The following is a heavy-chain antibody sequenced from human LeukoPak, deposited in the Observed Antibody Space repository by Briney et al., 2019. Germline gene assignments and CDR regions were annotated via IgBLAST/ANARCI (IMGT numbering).Heavy chain of an antibody. CDR3: ARGITMVRGLSYYFDY. V-gene: IGHV3-20*04. CDR1: GFTFEDHG. D-gene: IGHD3-10*01. J-gene: IGHJ4*02. Sequence: GGSLRLSCAASGFTFEDHGMGWVRQVSGKGLEWVSVIHWSGVGTGYAASVKGRFTISRDKAKNSLYLQMNSLRAEDTALYYCARGITMVRGLSYYFDYWGQGTLVTVSS. CDR2: IHWSGVGT.